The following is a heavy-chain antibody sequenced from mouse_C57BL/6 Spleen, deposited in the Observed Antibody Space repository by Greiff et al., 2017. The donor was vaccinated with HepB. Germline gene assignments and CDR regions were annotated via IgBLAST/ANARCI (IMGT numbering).Heavy chain of an antibody. D-gene: IGHD1-3*01. V-gene: IGHV1-64*01. Sequence: QVQLQQPGAELVKPGASVKLSCKASGYTFTSYWMHWVKQRPGQGLEWIGMIHPNSVSTNYNEKFKSKATLTVDKSSSTAYMQLSSLTSEDSAVFYCASYGSSPWYFDVWGTGTTVTVSS. CDR1: GYTFTSYW. CDR3: ASYGSSPWYFDV. CDR2: IHPNSVST. J-gene: IGHJ1*03.